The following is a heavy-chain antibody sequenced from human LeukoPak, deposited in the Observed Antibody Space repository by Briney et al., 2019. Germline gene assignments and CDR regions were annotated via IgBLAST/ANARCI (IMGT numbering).Heavy chain of an antibody. CDR1: GGSISTYY. J-gene: IGHJ5*02. CDR2: IYYSGST. Sequence: SETLSLTCTVSGGSISTYYWSWIRQPPGKGLEWIGYIYYSGSTNYNPSLKSRVTISVDTSKNQFSLKLSSVTAADTAVYYCARGGVGYNWINWFDPWGQGTLVTVSS. D-gene: IGHD1-20*01. V-gene: IGHV4-59*01. CDR3: ARGGVGYNWINWFDP.